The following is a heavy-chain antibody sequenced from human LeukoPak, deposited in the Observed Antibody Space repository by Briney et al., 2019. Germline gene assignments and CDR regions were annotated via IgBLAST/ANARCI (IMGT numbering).Heavy chain of an antibody. CDR1: GITFSSYG. Sequence: GGSLRLSSAASGITFSSYGMNWVRQAPGKGLEWVSYISSSGSTIYYADSVKGRFTISRDNAKNSLYLQMNSLRAEDTAVYYCARVLHKRNYDSSVYYGYWGQGSLVTVSS. J-gene: IGHJ4*02. CDR3: ARVLHKRNYDSSVYYGY. D-gene: IGHD3-22*01. V-gene: IGHV3-48*04. CDR2: ISSSGSTI.